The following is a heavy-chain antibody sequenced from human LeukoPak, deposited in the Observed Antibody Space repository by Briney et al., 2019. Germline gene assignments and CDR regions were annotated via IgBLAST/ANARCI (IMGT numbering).Heavy chain of an antibody. CDR3: ARGYTYDFWSGYYS. CDR2: INHSGST. V-gene: IGHV4-34*01. CDR1: GGSFSGYY. J-gene: IGHJ4*02. D-gene: IGHD3-3*01. Sequence: SETLSLTCAVYGGSFSGYYWSWIRQPPGKGLEWIGEINHSGSTNYNPSLKSRVTTSVDTSKNQFSLKLSSVTAADTAVYYCARGYTYDFWSGYYSWGQGTLVTVSS.